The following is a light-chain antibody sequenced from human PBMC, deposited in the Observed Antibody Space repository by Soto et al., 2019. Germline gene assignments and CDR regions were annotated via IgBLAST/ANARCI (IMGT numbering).Light chain of an antibody. CDR3: SSYTSSSHYV. J-gene: IGLJ1*01. CDR1: SSDVGHYNY. Sequence: QAVLTQPASVSGSPGQSITISCTGTSSDVGHYNYVSWYQQHPGKAPKLMIYEISLRSSGVSNRFSGSKSGNTASLTISGLQAEDEADYYCSSYTSSSHYVFGTGTKVTVL. V-gene: IGLV2-14*01. CDR2: EIS.